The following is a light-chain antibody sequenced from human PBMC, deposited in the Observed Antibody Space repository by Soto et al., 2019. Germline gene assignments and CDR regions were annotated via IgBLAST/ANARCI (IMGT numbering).Light chain of an antibody. Sequence: DIVMTQSPFSLPVTPGEPASISCRSSRILYSSGNNYLDWYLQKPGQPPQLLIYFGSNRASGVPDRFSGSGSGTDFTLEISRVEAEDLGVYYCMQTLQTPLTFGGGTKVEI. J-gene: IGKJ4*01. CDR3: MQTLQTPLT. CDR1: RILYSSGNNY. V-gene: IGKV2-28*01. CDR2: FGS.